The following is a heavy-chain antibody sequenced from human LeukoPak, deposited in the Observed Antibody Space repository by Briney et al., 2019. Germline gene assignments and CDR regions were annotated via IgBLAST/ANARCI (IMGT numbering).Heavy chain of an antibody. D-gene: IGHD3-10*02. CDR2: INWNGGST. CDR3: AELGITMIGGV. Sequence: GGSLSLSCAASGFTFADYGMSWVRQAPGQGREWVSGINWNGGSTGYADSVKGRVTISRDNAKNSLYLQMNSLRAEDTAVYYCAELGITMIGGVWGKGTTVTISS. V-gene: IGHV3-20*04. CDR1: GFTFADYG. J-gene: IGHJ6*04.